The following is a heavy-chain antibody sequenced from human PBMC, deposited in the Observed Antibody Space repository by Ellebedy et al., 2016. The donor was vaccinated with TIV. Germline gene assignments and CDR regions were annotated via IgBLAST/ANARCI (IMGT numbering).Heavy chain of an antibody. J-gene: IGHJ4*02. CDR3: ARDEGTTYSSSYLDS. CDR1: GFTFTRHY. CDR2: ISFDGSTK. D-gene: IGHD6-6*01. Sequence: GESLKISCVASGFTFTRHYMHWVRQAPGKGLEWVAIISFDGSTKHYADSVKGRFTISRDSSKNTLYLQIRSLSDEDTAVYYCARDEGTTYSSSYLDSWGQGTLVTVSS. V-gene: IGHV3-30-3*01.